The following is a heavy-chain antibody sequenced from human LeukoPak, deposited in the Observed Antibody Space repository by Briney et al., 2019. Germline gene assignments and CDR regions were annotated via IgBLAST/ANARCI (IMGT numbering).Heavy chain of an antibody. V-gene: IGHV3-21*01. CDR3: ASYWLASGNYYDY. J-gene: IGHJ4*02. Sequence: GGSLRLSCAASGFIFSSYSMTWVRQAPGKGLEWVSSIVSTGSDVYYADSVKGRFTISRDNAKNSLYLQMNSLRAEDTAVYYCASYWLASGNYYDYWGQGTLVTVSS. D-gene: IGHD3-10*01. CDR2: IVSTGSDV. CDR1: GFIFSSYS.